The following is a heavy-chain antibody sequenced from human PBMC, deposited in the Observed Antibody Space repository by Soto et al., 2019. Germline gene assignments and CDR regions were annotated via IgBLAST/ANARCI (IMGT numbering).Heavy chain of an antibody. CDR3: ARDWHHITMSPNWFDP. D-gene: IGHD3-10*02. CDR2: ISSSSSYI. J-gene: IGHJ5*02. V-gene: IGHV3-21*01. CDR1: GFTFSSYS. Sequence: GGSLRLSCAASGFTFSSYSMNWVRQAPGKGLEWVSSISSSSSYIYYADSVKGRFTISRDNAKNSLYLQMNSLRAEDTAVYYCARDWHHITMSPNWFDPWGQGTLVTVSS.